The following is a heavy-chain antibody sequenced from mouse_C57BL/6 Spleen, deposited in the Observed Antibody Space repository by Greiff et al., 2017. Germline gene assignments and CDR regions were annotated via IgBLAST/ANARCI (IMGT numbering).Heavy chain of an antibody. V-gene: IGHV1-80*01. J-gene: IGHJ4*01. CDR2: IYPGDGDT. CDR1: GYAFSSYW. Sequence: QVQLKESGAELVKPGASVQISCKASGYAFSSYWMNWVKQRPGKGLEWNGQIYPGDGDTNYNGKFKGKATLTADKSSRTAYMQLSSLTSEDSTVYFCARSYYYGSNYAMDYWGQGTSVTVTS. CDR3: ARSYYYGSNYAMDY. D-gene: IGHD1-1*01.